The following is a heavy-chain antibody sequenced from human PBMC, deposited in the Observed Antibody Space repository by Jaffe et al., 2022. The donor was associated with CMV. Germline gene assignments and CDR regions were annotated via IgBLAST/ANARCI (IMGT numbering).Heavy chain of an antibody. J-gene: IGHJ4*02. D-gene: IGHD3-22*01. CDR3: ARDSSGYYYPPGDPKRHPKPAPPDY. V-gene: IGHV3-33*08. Sequence: QVQLVESGGGVVQPGRSLRLSCAASGFTFSSYGMHWVRQAPGKGLEWVAVIWYDGSNKYYADSVKGRFTISRDNSKNTLYLQMNSLRAEDTAVYYCARDSSGYYYPPGDPKRHPKPAPPDYWGQGTLVTVSS. CDR2: IWYDGSNK. CDR1: GFTFSSYG.